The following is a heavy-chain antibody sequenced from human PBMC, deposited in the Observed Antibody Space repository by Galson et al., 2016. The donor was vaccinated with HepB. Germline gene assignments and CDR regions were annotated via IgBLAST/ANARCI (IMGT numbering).Heavy chain of an antibody. CDR3: ARGDNPDYGDYASAYYYMDV. CDR1: DGSFSGYY. V-gene: IGHV4-34*01. D-gene: IGHD4-17*01. CDR2: INHSGST. Sequence: SETLSLTCAVYDGSFSGYYWSWIRQPPGKGLEWIGEINHSGSTNYNRSLTSRVTISVDTSKNQFSLKLSSVTAADAAVYYCARGDNPDYGDYASAYYYMDVWGKGTTVTVSS. J-gene: IGHJ6*03.